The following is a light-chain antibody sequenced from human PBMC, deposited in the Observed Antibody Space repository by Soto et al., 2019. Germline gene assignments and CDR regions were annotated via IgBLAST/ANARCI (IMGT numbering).Light chain of an antibody. V-gene: IGKV3-20*01. J-gene: IGKJ2*01. CDR1: QTVISNY. CDR2: GAS. CDR3: HQTYNTLYT. Sequence: EIVLTQSPGTLSLSPGERATLSCRASQTVISNYLAWYQQKPGQAPRLLIYGASSRATGIPDRFSGSGSGTDFTLTISRLEPEDYATYYCHQTYNTLYTFGQGTKVDIK.